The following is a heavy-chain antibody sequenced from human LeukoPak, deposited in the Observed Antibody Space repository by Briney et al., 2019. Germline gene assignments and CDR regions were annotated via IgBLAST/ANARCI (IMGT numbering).Heavy chain of an antibody. CDR2: IYKSGST. J-gene: IGHJ4*02. CDR1: GGSISSYY. Sequence: PSETLSLTCTVSGGSISSYYWSWIRQPPGRGLEWIGYIYKSGSTYYNPSLKSRVTISVDTSKNQFSLKLSSVTAADTAVYYCARRIKYYYDSSGVFDYWGQGTPVTVSS. CDR3: ARRIKYYYDSSGVFDY. V-gene: IGHV4-4*08. D-gene: IGHD3-22*01.